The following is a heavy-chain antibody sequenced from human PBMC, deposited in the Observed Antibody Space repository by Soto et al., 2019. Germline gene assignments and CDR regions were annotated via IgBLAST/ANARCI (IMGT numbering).Heavy chain of an antibody. J-gene: IGHJ5*02. Sequence: QVQLQESGPGLVKPSQTLSLTCTIAGAFVNSGNEYRRYYWSWLRQRPGKCLEWIGNIYYIGTTEYNPSLKSRGTISVDTSKNEFTLTLRSVPAADTAMYYCARTETGKGWFDTWGQGTLVTVSS. CDR2: IYYIGTT. CDR1: GAFVNSGNEYRRYY. V-gene: IGHV4-31*03. CDR3: ARTETGKGWFDT.